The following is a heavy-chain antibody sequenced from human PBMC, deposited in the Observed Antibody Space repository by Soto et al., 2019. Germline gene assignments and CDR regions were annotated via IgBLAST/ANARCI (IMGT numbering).Heavy chain of an antibody. V-gene: IGHV3-73*01. CDR2: IRSKANSYAT. Sequence: GGSLRLSCAASGFTFSGYAMHWVRQASGKGLEWVGRIRSKANSYATAYAASVKGRFTISRDDSKNTAYLQMNSLKTEDTAVYYCTSSRGYSYGQVYYYYGMDVWGQGTTVTVSS. D-gene: IGHD5-18*01. CDR1: GFTFSGYA. J-gene: IGHJ6*02. CDR3: TSSRGYSYGQVYYYYGMDV.